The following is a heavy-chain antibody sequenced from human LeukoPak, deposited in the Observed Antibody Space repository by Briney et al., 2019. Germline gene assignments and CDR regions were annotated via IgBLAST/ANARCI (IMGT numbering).Heavy chain of an antibody. J-gene: IGHJ3*02. D-gene: IGHD5-24*01. CDR2: VSSCWST. Sequence: SETVSLMRCVSGGYMNIYHWRWIRQPPGKGLDCLGYVSSCWSTNYNPYLESRVTISKDLSKNQFSLKLSSVTAADTAVYYCARQVEMATTPHAFDIWGQGTMVTVSS. CDR1: GGYMNIYH. V-gene: IGHV4-59*08. CDR3: ARQVEMATTPHAFDI.